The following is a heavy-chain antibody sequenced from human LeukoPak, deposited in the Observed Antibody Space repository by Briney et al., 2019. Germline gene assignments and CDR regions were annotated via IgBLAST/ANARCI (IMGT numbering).Heavy chain of an antibody. V-gene: IGHV4-59*01. J-gene: IGHJ3*02. CDR2: IYYSGST. CDR1: GGSISSYY. Sequence: PSETLSLTCTVSGGSISSYYWSWIRQPPGKGLEWIGYIYYSGSTNYNPSLKSRVTISVDTSKNQFSLKLSSVTAADTAVYYCAREPPHTKSYRRGDGAFDIWGQGTMVTVSS. CDR3: AREPPHTKSYRRGDGAFDI. D-gene: IGHD3-16*02.